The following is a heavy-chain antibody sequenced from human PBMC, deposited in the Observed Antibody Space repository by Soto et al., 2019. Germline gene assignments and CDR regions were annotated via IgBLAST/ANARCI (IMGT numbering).Heavy chain of an antibody. CDR2: ISGSGGST. J-gene: IGHJ3*02. CDR3: AKRSTWFGEKDAFDI. D-gene: IGHD3-10*01. V-gene: IGHV3-23*01. Sequence: GGSLRLSCAASGFTFGSYAMGWVRQAPGKGLEWVSAISGSGGSTYYADSVKGRFTISRDNSKNTLYLQMNSLRAEDTAVYYCAKRSTWFGEKDAFDIWGQGTMVTVSS. CDR1: GFTFGSYA.